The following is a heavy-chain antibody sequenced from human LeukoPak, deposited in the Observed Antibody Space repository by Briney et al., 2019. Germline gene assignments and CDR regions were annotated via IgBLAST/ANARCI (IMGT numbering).Heavy chain of an antibody. CDR3: AREPTYTSSWYTTCDS. J-gene: IGHJ5*01. V-gene: IGHV3-30*03. D-gene: IGHD6-13*01. CDR2: ISYHGSNK. Sequence: GGSLRLSCAASGFTLSSYGMHWVRQAPGKGLEGVAVISYHGSNKYYADSVKGRFTISRDNSKNTLYLQVNSLRAEDTAVYYCAREPTYTSSWYTTCDSWGQGTLVTVSS. CDR1: GFTLSSYG.